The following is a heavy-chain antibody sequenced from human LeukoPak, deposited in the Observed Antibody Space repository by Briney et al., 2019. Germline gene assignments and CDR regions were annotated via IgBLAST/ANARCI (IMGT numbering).Heavy chain of an antibody. V-gene: IGHV3-11*01. CDR3: ARSITMVRGVPLPYYFDY. CDR2: ISSSGSTI. CDR1: GFTFSDYY. J-gene: IGHJ4*02. Sequence: AGGSLRLSCAASGFTFSDYYMSWIRQAPGKGLEWVSYISSSGSTIYYADSVKGRFTISRDNAKNSLYLQMNSLRAEDTAVYYCARSITMVRGVPLPYYFDYWGQGTLVTVSS. D-gene: IGHD3-10*01.